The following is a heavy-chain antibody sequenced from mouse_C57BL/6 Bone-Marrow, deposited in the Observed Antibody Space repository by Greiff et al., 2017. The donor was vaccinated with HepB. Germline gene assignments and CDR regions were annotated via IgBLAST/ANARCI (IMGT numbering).Heavy chain of an antibody. J-gene: IGHJ1*03. CDR3: THDVPGYYSNCYWYFDV. V-gene: IGHV14-4*01. CDR2: IDPENGDT. Sequence: EVQLQQSGAELVRPGASVKLSCTASGFNIKDDYMHWVKQRPAQGLAWIGWIDPENGDTEYASKFQGKANITADKSSNTAYLQLSSLTAEDTAVYYYTHDVPGYYSNCYWYFDVWGTGTTGTVAS. CDR1: GFNIKDDY. D-gene: IGHD2-5*01.